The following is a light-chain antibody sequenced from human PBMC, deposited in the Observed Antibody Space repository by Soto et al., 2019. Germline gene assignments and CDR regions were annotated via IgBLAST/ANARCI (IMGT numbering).Light chain of an antibody. CDR1: SSNIGAGYD. CDR3: QSYDSTLSGYV. J-gene: IGLJ1*01. CDR2: RNI. Sequence: QSVLTQPPSVSGAPGQRVTISCTGSSSNIGAGYDVHWYQQLPGTAPKLLIYRNINRPSGVTDRFSGSKSGTSASLAITGLQAEDEADYYCQSYDSTLSGYVFGTGTKLTVL. V-gene: IGLV1-40*01.